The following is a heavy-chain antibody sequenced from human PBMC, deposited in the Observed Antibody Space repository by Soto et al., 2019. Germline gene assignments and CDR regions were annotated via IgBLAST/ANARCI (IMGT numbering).Heavy chain of an antibody. CDR2: IIPIFGTA. CDR1: GGTFSSYA. CDR3: ARDKEYGGYGRGAFDI. V-gene: IGHV1-69*06. D-gene: IGHD5-12*01. Sequence: QVQLVQSGAEVKKPGSSVKVSCKASGGTFSSYAISWVRQAPGQGLEWLGGIIPIFGTANYAQKFQGRVTITEDKSTSTAYMELSSLRSEDTAVYYCARDKEYGGYGRGAFDIWGQGTMVTVSS. J-gene: IGHJ3*02.